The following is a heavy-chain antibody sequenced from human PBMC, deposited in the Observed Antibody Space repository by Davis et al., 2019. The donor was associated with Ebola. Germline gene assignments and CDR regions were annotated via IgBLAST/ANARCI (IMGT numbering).Heavy chain of an antibody. D-gene: IGHD4-17*01. CDR2: IYHSGST. J-gene: IGHJ6*02. CDR3: ARDNYGFGVNSYYGMDL. V-gene: IGHV4-59*01. CDR1: GGSISSYY. Sequence: GSLRLSCTVSGGSISSYYWSWIRQPPGKGLEWIGYIYHSGSTNYNPSLKSRVTMSIDTSKNQLSLKLTSVTAADTAVYYCARDNYGFGVNSYYGMDLWGQGTAVTVSS.